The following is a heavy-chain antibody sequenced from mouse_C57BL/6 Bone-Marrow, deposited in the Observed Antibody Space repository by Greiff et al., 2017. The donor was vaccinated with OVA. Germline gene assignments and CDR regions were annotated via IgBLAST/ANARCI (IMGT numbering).Heavy chain of an antibody. CDR1: GFNIKDDY. J-gene: IGHJ1*03. Sequence: EVKLQESGAELVRPGASVKLSCTASGFNIKDDYMHWVKQRPEQGLEWIGWIDPENGDTEYASKFQGKATITADTSSNTAYLQLSSLTSEDTAVYYCTTSITFHVWGTGTTVTVSS. CDR3: TTSITFHV. D-gene: IGHD1-1*01. CDR2: IDPENGDT. V-gene: IGHV14-4*01.